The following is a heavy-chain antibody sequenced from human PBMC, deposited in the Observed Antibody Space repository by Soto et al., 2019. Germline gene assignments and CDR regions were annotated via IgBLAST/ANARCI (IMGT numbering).Heavy chain of an antibody. V-gene: IGHV3-21*01. CDR2: ISSSSSYI. CDR1: GFTFSSYS. CDR3: ASWTDHYDFWSGYYLTYGMDV. J-gene: IGHJ6*02. Sequence: EVQLVESGGGLVKPGGSLRLSCAASGFTFSSYSMNWVRQAPGKGLEWVSSISSSSSYIYYADSVNGRFTISRDNAKNSLYLQMNSLRAEDTAVYYCASWTDHYDFWSGYYLTYGMDVWGQGTTVTVSS. D-gene: IGHD3-3*01.